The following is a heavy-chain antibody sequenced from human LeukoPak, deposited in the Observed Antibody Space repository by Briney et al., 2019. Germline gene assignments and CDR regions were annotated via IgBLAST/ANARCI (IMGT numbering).Heavy chain of an antibody. CDR2: MNWNGGSR. Sequence: RPGGPVTLPCAASGFTFDDYRVRWPPQAPGKGGEGVAGMNWNGGSRGYAYSVQGRFTIPRDNAKNSPYLQINSLRAEDTALYSCARGPTVTTLYYFDYWGQGTLVTVSS. V-gene: IGHV3-20*04. D-gene: IGHD4-17*01. J-gene: IGHJ4*02. CDR1: GFTFDDYR. CDR3: ARGPTVTTLYYFDY.